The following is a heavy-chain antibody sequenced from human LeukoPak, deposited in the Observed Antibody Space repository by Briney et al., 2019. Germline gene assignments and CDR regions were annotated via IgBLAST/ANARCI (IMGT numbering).Heavy chain of an antibody. J-gene: IGHJ4*02. Sequence: ASVKVSCKASGFTFTSSAMQWVRQARGQRLEWIGWIVVGSGNTNYAQKFQERVTITRDMSTSTAYMELSSVRSEDTAVYYCAAGLNYYGSGSYPYWGQGTLVTVSS. CDR2: IVVGSGNT. CDR1: GFTFTSSA. D-gene: IGHD3-10*01. V-gene: IGHV1-58*02. CDR3: AAGLNYYGSGSYPY.